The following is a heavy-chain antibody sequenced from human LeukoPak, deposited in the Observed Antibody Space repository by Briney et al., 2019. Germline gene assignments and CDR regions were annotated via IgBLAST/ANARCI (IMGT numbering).Heavy chain of an antibody. Sequence: ASVKVSCKPSGYTFTVNYLHWVRQAPGQGLDWVGWMNPNSGVTVYAQNFQGRVTMTRDTSISTAYMELSSLTSDDTAVYYCTRGAGTSWFDYWGQGSLVTVSS. CDR3: TRGAGTSWFDY. CDR2: MNPNSGVT. J-gene: IGHJ4*02. D-gene: IGHD2-2*01. CDR1: GYTFTVNY. V-gene: IGHV1-2*02.